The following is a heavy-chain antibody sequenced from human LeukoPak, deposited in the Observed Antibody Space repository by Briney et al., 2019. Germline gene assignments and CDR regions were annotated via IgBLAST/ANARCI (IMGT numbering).Heavy chain of an antibody. J-gene: IGHJ4*02. CDR2: IDPDTGDT. CDR1: GYTFIDHY. D-gene: IGHD3-22*01. V-gene: IGHV1-2*02. CDR3: ARAGHNSNSGGYDF. Sequence: GASVKVSCKPSGYTFIDHYLHWVRQAPGQGLESLGWIDPDTGDTNYPQKFQGRVTMSRDTSISTAYMELNRLRSDDTAVDYCARAGHNSNSGGYDFWGLGTLVTVSS.